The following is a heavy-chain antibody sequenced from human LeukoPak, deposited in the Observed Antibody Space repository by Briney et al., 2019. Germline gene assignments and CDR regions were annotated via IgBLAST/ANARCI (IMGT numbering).Heavy chain of an antibody. J-gene: IGHJ5*02. D-gene: IGHD3-22*01. Sequence: SETLSLTCTVSGGSISSSSYYWGWIRQPPGKGLEWIGSIYYSGSTYYNPSLKSRVTISVDTSKNQFSLKLSSVTAADTAVYYCARDRPYYYDSRGFDPWGQGTLVTVSS. CDR1: GGSISSSSYY. CDR3: ARDRPYYYDSRGFDP. V-gene: IGHV4-39*07. CDR2: IYYSGST.